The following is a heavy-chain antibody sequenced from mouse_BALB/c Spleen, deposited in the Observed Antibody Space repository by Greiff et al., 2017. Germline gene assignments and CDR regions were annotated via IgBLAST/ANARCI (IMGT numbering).Heavy chain of an antibody. J-gene: IGHJ3*01. Sequence: DVKLVESGGGLVQPGGSMKLSCVASGFTFSNYWMNWVRQSPEKGLEWVAEIRLKSNNYATHYAESVKGRFTISRDDSKSSVYLQMNNLRAEDTGIHYCTRRGDSWFAYWGQGTLVTVSA. CDR1: GFTFSNYW. CDR2: IRLKSNNYAT. CDR3: TRRGDSWFAY. V-gene: IGHV6-6*02.